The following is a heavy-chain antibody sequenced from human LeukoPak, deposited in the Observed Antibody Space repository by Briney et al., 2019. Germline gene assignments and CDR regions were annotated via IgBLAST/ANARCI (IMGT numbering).Heavy chain of an antibody. V-gene: IGHV1-2*02. J-gene: IGHJ4*02. CDR3: ARVPMIRRYYYFDY. Sequence: ASVKVSCKASGYTFTGYYMHWVRQAPGQGLEWMGWINPNSGGTNYAQKFQGRVTMTRDTSISTAYMELSRLRSDDTAVYYCARVPMIRRYYYFDYWGQGTLVTVSS. CDR1: GYTFTGYY. CDR2: INPNSGGT. D-gene: IGHD3-16*01.